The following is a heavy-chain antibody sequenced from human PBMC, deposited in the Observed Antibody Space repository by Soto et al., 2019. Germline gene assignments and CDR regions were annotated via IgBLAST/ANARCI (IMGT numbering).Heavy chain of an antibody. V-gene: IGHV1-46*01. CDR1: GYNFTSLY. CDR2: INPRNGKK. CDR3: VRSGFDF. Sequence: ASVKVSCKASGYNFTSLYAHWERQAPGQGLEWMGIINPRNGKKTYAQKFQGRATLPSDESTTTIDMELNTLSPDDPAVYFFVRSGFDFWGPGTQVTDSS. J-gene: IGHJ4*02. D-gene: IGHD3-10*01.